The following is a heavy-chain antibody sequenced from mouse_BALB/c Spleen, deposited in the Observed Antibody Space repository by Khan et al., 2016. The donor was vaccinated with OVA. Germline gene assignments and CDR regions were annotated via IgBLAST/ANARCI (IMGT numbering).Heavy chain of an antibody. V-gene: IGHV1-4*01. CDR1: GYTFTSNT. CDR3: GGRTTGYTLDY. J-gene: IGHJ4*01. D-gene: IGHD2-14*01. CDR2: INPRTGYT. Sequence: LEESGAELTRPGASVMMSCKTSGYTFTSNTMHWVKQRPGQGLEWIGYINPRTGYTNYIQHFKDKATLTADKSSNTAYMQLSSLTSEDSALYYCGGRTTGYTLDYWGQGTSVTVSS.